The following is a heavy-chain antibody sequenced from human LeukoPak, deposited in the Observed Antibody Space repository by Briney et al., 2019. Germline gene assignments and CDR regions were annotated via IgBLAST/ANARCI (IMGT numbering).Heavy chain of an antibody. CDR2: FSPNSGDP. Sequence: GASVKVSCKASGYTFTGYYMHWVRQAPGQELEWMGWFSPNSGDPKFAQKFQGRVTMTRDTSISTAYMELSRLRSDDTAVYYCARATDISSWYLAYWGQGTLVTVSS. D-gene: IGHD6-13*01. CDR3: ARATDISSWYLAY. J-gene: IGHJ4*02. V-gene: IGHV1-2*02. CDR1: GYTFTGYY.